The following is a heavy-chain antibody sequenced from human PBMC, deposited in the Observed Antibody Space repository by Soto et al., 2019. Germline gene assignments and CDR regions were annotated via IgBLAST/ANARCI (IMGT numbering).Heavy chain of an antibody. D-gene: IGHD2-15*01. V-gene: IGHV3-23*01. CDR2: ISGNGVTT. CDR1: GYSFSTYA. Sequence: EVQMLESGGGLVHPGGSLRLSCAASGYSFSTYAMTWVRQAQGKGLEWVSTISGNGVTTYYADSVKGRFTISRDNSKTSFYQQMENLTAEDTAVYYCAPLLLRDRRTSWGQGTLVSVSS. J-gene: IGHJ4*02. CDR3: APLLLRDRRTS.